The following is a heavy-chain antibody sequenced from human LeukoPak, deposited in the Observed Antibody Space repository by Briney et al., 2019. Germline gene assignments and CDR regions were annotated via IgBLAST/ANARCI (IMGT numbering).Heavy chain of an antibody. V-gene: IGHV3-53*01. CDR2: IYSGGST. CDR3: ARLYGSGSYYHFDY. CDR1: GFTVSSNY. J-gene: IGHJ4*02. Sequence: PGGSLRLSCAASGFTVSSNYMSWVRQAPGKGLEWVSVIYSGGSTYYADSVKGRFTISRDNSKNTLYLQMNSLRAEDTAVYYCARLYGSGSYYHFDYWGQGTLVTVSS. D-gene: IGHD3-10*01.